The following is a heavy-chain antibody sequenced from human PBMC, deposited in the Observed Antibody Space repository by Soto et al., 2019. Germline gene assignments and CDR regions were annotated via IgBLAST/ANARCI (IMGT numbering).Heavy chain of an antibody. J-gene: IGHJ4*02. CDR3: ARGYYYDSRLDY. D-gene: IGHD3-22*01. CDR1: GFTFSSYS. Sequence: PGGSLRLSCAASGFTFSSYSISWVRQAPGKGLKWVSAISGSGGSTYYADSVKGRFTISRDNSKNTLYLQMNSLRAEDTAVYYCARGYYYDSRLDYWGQRTLVTVSS. CDR2: ISGSGGST. V-gene: IGHV3-23*01.